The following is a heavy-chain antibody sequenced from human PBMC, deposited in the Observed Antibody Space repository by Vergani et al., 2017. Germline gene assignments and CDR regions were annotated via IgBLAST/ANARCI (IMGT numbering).Heavy chain of an antibody. CDR3: ARLGGGYCSGGSCYSFDY. Sequence: EVQLVQSGAEVKKPGESLKISCKGSGYSFTSYWIGWVRQMPGKGLEWMGIIYPGDSDTRYSPSFQGEVTISADKSISTAYLQWSSLKASDTAMYYCARLGGGYCSGGSCYSFDYWGQGTLVTVSA. J-gene: IGHJ4*02. D-gene: IGHD2-15*01. V-gene: IGHV5-51*01. CDR2: IYPGDSDT. CDR1: GYSFTSYW.